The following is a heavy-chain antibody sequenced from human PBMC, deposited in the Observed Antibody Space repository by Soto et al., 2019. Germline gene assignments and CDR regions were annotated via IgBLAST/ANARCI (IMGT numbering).Heavy chain of an antibody. CDR1: GGSISSYY. CDR2: IYYSGST. D-gene: IGHD6-13*01. CDR3: ARLPRIAAAGRLYYYYYYMDV. Sequence: SETLSLTCTVSGGSISSYYWSWIRQPPGKGLEWIGYIYYSGSTNYNPSLKSRVTISVDTSKNQFSLKLSSVTAADTAVYYWARLPRIAAAGRLYYYYYYMDVWGKGTTVTVSS. V-gene: IGHV4-59*08. J-gene: IGHJ6*03.